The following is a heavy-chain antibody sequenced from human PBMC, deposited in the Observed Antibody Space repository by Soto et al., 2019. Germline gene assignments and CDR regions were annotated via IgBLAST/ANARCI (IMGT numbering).Heavy chain of an antibody. V-gene: IGHV3-21*01. J-gene: IGHJ3*01. CDR1: GFTFSNYR. CDR2: IGSSGGYI. Sequence: PGGSLRLSCVASGFTFSNYRMNWVRQAPGKGLEWVSSIGSSGGYIYSADSLKARFTISRDNAKNSLYLQINSLRAEDMAVYYCAREGFYDSSGPDAFDLWGQGTMVTVSS. CDR3: AREGFYDSSGPDAFDL. D-gene: IGHD3-22*01.